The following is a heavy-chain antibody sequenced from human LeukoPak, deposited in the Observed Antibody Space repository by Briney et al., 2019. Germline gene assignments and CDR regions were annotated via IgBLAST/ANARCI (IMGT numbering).Heavy chain of an antibody. CDR2: IRSKAYGGTT. Sequence: GGSLRLSCAASGFTFSDYYMSWIRQAPGKGLEWVGFIRSKAYGGTTEYAASVKGRFTISRDDSKSIAYLQMNSLKIEDTAVYYCTRDSGSSVFDYWGQGTLVTVSS. J-gene: IGHJ4*02. CDR3: TRDSGSSVFDY. V-gene: IGHV3-49*03. D-gene: IGHD6-6*01. CDR1: GFTFSDYY.